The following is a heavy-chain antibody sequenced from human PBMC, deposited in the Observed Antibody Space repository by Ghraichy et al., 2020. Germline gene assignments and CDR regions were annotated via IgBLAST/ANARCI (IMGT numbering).Heavy chain of an antibody. J-gene: IGHJ4*02. CDR1: GFSFSDYW. CDR3: TTSPKAEYNY. Sequence: LSLTCAASGFSFSDYWMHWVRQVPGKGLVWVSHIKGDGSYTNYADSVKDRFTISRDNAKNTLYLQMNIVRAEDSAVYYCTTSPKAEYNYWGQGTPVTVSS. D-gene: IGHD6-6*01. CDR2: IKGDGSYT. V-gene: IGHV3-74*01.